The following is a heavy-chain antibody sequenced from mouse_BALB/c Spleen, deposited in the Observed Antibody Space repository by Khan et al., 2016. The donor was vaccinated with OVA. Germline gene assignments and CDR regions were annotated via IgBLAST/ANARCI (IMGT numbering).Heavy chain of an antibody. CDR2: INPSNGDT. CDR1: GYTFTSYY. D-gene: IGHD2-14*01. CDR3: TRGGYDGFAF. V-gene: IGHV1S81*02. Sequence: QVQLQQSGAELVKPGASVKLSCKASGYTFTSYYMYWVKQRPGQGLEWIGEINPSNGDTNFNEKFKSKATLTVDKSSSTAYMQLSSLTSEDSAVYCCTRGGYDGFAFWGQGTLVTVSA. J-gene: IGHJ3*01.